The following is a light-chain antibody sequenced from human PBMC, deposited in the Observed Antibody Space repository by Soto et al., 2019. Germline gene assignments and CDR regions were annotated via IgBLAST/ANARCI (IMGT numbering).Light chain of an antibody. V-gene: IGKV2-24*01. CDR3: MQATQYRPYT. CDR1: QSLEHSDGNSC. CDR2: KVS. J-gene: IGKJ2*01. Sequence: DVVLTQTPLSSPVRIGQPASISCRSGQSLEHSDGNSCLSWLHQRPGQPPRLLIYKVSHRFSGVPDRFSGGGAGTDFTLKISSVEAEDVGIYYCMQATQYRPYTFGQGTKLEIK.